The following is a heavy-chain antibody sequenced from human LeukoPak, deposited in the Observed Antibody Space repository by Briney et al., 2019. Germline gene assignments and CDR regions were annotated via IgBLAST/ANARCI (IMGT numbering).Heavy chain of an antibody. Sequence: GGSLRLSCAASGFTFSDYTIYWVRQAPGKGLEWVAGISGDGSNKYYADSVKGRFTISRDNSKNTLYLQMNSLRAEDTAVYYCARVIRGPSDVWGQGTTVTVSS. D-gene: IGHD3-16*02. CDR3: ARVIRGPSDV. J-gene: IGHJ6*02. V-gene: IGHV3-30*14. CDR2: ISGDGSNK. CDR1: GFTFSDYT.